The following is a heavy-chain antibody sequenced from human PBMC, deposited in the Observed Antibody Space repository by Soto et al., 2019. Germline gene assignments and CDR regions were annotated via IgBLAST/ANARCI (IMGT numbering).Heavy chain of an antibody. Sequence: SETLSLTCPVSGGSISSGDYYWSWIRQPPGKGLEWIGYIYYSGITYYNPSLKSRVTISVDTSKNQFSLKLSSVTAADTAVYYCARDHPHSYGVYYFDYWGQGTPVTVSS. V-gene: IGHV4-30-4*01. CDR2: IYYSGIT. CDR1: GGSISSGDYY. D-gene: IGHD5-18*01. CDR3: ARDHPHSYGVYYFDY. J-gene: IGHJ4*02.